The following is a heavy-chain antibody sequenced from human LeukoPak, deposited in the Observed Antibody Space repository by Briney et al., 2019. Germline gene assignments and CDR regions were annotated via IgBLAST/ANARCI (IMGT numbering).Heavy chain of an antibody. Sequence: NPSETLSLTCTVSGGSISSYYWSWIRQPPGKGLEWIGYIYYSGSTNYNPSLKSRVTISVDTSKNQFSLKLSSVTAADTAVYYCAAGAQGDGSNPTLFDYWGQGTLVTVSS. V-gene: IGHV4-59*08. D-gene: IGHD2-21*01. CDR3: AAGAQGDGSNPTLFDY. J-gene: IGHJ4*02. CDR1: GGSISSYY. CDR2: IYYSGST.